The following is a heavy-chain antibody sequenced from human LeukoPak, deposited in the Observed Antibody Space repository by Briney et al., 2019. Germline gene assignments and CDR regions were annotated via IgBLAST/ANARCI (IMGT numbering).Heavy chain of an antibody. CDR1: GGTFSSYA. CDR2: IIPVFGTS. CDR3: ARVTGGRYCSTTSCYMRGWFDP. D-gene: IGHD2-2*02. Sequence: SVKVSCKASGGTFSSYAVSWVRLTPGQGLEWLGGIIPVFGTSNYAQKFQGRVTITADESTRTAYMELSSLRSEDTAVYYCARVTGGRYCSTTSCYMRGWFDPWGQGTLVTVSS. J-gene: IGHJ5*02. V-gene: IGHV1-69*13.